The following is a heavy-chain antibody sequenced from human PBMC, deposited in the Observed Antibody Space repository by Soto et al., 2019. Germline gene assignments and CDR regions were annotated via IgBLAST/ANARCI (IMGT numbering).Heavy chain of an antibody. CDR3: ARNRLEYSSSSSHYYYGMDV. V-gene: IGHV1-69*12. J-gene: IGHJ6*02. Sequence: QVQLVQSGAEVKKPGSSVKVSCKASGGTFSSYAISWVRQAPVQGLEWMGGIFPIFGTANYAQKFQGRVTITADESTSTAYMELSSLRSEDTAVYYCARNRLEYSSSSSHYYYGMDVWGQGTTVTVSS. CDR1: GGTFSSYA. CDR2: IFPIFGTA. D-gene: IGHD6-6*01.